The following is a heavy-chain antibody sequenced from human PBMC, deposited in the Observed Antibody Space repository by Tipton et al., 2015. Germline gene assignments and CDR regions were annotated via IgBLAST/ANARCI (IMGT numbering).Heavy chain of an antibody. Sequence: QLVQSGGGVVQPGRSLRLSCAASGFSFSFYGMHWVRQAPGKGLEWVAIMSYDGSNKYYADSVKDRFTISRDNSKNTLYLQMNSLRVEDTAVYYCAKGDLTMVLVLTPAAWGQGTLVTVSS. CDR1: GFSFSFYG. D-gene: IGHD3-22*01. CDR3: AKGDLTMVLVLTPAA. V-gene: IGHV3-30*18. CDR2: MSYDGSNK. J-gene: IGHJ5*02.